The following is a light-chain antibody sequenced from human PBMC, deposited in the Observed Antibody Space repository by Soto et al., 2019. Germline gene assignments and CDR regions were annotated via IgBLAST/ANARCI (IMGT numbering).Light chain of an antibody. J-gene: IGKJ1*01. Sequence: DIQMTQSPSTLSASVVERVTITCRASQSISSWLAWYQQKPGKAPKLLIYDASTLESGVPSRFTGRGSGTEFTLTISSLQPEDFATYYCQQYKSYSRMFGQGTKVDIK. CDR3: QQYKSYSRM. V-gene: IGKV1-5*01. CDR1: QSISSW. CDR2: DAS.